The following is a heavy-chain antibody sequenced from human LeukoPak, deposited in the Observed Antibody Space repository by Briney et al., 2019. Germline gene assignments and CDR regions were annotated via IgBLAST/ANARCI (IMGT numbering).Heavy chain of an antibody. Sequence: SETLSHTCVDHVASFSTYYWCGLRQPPGKGLEWIGEINHSGRTHYNPSLKSRVTISVDTSKNDFSLSLRLSSVTAADTAVYYCVGWLRERWFDPWGQGTLVTVSS. J-gene: IGHJ5*02. D-gene: IGHD6-19*01. CDR1: VASFSTYY. V-gene: IGHV4-34*01. CDR2: INHSGRT. CDR3: VGWLRERWFDP.